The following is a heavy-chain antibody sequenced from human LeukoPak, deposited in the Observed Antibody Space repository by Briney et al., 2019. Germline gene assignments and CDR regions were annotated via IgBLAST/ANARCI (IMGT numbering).Heavy chain of an antibody. V-gene: IGHV3-23*01. J-gene: IGHJ4*02. Sequence: PGGSLRLSCAASGFTFSDYAINWVRQAPGKGLEWVSSISRGGVITYYADSVKGRLTISRDNSNNTLYLHMNSLRAEDTAVYYCVSRAGSPWGPFDDWGQGTLVTVSS. CDR3: VSRAGSPWGPFDD. CDR1: GFTFSDYA. D-gene: IGHD7-27*01. CDR2: ISRGGVIT.